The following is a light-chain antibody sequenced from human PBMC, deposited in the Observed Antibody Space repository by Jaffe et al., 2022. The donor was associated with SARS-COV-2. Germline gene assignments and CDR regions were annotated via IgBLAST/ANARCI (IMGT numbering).Light chain of an antibody. V-gene: IGKV3-20*01. CDR3: QQYGRSPPLT. CDR1: RSVDDSY. Sequence: EIALTQFPGTLSLSPGDRATLSCRASRSVDDSYLAWYQHKPGQAPRLLIYGASYRATGIPDRFSGSGSGTDFILTISRLEPEDFAVYYCQQYGRSPPLTFGGGTRVEIK. CDR2: GAS. J-gene: IGKJ4*01.